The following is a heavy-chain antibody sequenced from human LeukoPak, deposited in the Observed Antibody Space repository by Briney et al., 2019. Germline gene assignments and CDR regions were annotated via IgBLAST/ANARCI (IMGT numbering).Heavy chain of an antibody. CDR1: GYTFTSYD. D-gene: IGHD6-19*01. V-gene: IGHV1-8*01. CDR3: ARGQVSSGWYWGSYYYYGMDV. Sequence: ASVKVSCKASGYTFTSYDINWVRQATGQGLEWMGWMNPNSGNTGYAQKFRGRVTMTRNTSISTAYMELSSLRSEDTAVYYCARGQVSSGWYWGSYYYYGMDVWGQGTTVTVSS. J-gene: IGHJ6*02. CDR2: MNPNSGNT.